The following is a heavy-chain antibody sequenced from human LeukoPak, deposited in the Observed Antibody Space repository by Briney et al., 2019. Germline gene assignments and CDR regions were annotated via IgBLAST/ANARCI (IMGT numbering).Heavy chain of an antibody. Sequence: GGSLRLSCAASGFTFSSYEMNWVRQAPGKGLEWVSYISSSGSTIYYADSVKGRFTFSRDNAKNSLYLQMNSLRAEDTAVYYCARDPGYDYVWGSYRSFDYWGQGTLVTVSS. J-gene: IGHJ4*02. CDR1: GFTFSSYE. V-gene: IGHV3-48*03. D-gene: IGHD3-16*02. CDR2: ISSSGSTI. CDR3: ARDPGYDYVWGSYRSFDY.